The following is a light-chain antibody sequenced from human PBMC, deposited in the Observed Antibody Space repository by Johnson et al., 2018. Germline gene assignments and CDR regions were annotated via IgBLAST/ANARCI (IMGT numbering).Light chain of an antibody. CDR3: GTWDSRLSAGNV. CDR2: ENN. Sequence: QSVLTQPPSVSAAPGQKVTISCSGSSSNIGNNYVSWYQQLPGTAPKLLIYENNKRTSGIPDRFSGFKSGTSANLGITGLPTGDEADYYCGTWDSRLSAGNVFGTGTKVTVL. V-gene: IGLV1-51*02. J-gene: IGLJ1*01. CDR1: SSNIGNNY.